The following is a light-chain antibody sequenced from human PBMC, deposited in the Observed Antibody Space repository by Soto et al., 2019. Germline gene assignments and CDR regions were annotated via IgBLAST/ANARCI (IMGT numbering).Light chain of an antibody. Sequence: SGLTQPPAESGCPRQRVTISCTGSNSNIGAGYAVHWYQQLPGTAPKLLIYGNSNRPSGVPDRFSGSKSVTSASLAITGLQAEDEADYYCLSFNTSVSASVFGIG. V-gene: IGLV1-40*01. CDR3: LSFNTSVSASV. CDR2: GNS. CDR1: NSNIGAGYA. J-gene: IGLJ1*01.